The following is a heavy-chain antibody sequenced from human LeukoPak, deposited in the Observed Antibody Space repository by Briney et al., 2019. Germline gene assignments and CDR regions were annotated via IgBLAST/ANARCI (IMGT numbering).Heavy chain of an antibody. J-gene: IGHJ3*02. CDR3: VRVCDSDCQGAHAFDI. D-gene: IGHD2-21*02. V-gene: IGHV3-72*01. CDR2: TRNKTKSYST. CDR1: GRILSDHY. Sequence: EGSLRLSCAVSGRILSDHYMDWVRQAAGKGLEWVGRTRNKTKSYSTAYAASVEGRFTISRDNLENSVYLEMNGLKSEDTAVYYCVRVCDSDCQGAHAFDIWGQGTKVTVSS.